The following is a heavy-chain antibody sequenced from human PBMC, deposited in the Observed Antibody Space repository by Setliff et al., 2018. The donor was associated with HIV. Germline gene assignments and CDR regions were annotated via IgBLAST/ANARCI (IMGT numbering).Heavy chain of an antibody. CDR2: INSDGSST. Sequence: GGSLRLSCAASGFSYSYYRMHWVRQGPGKGLVWISHINSDGSSTTYADSVKGRFTISRDNAKNTLLLQMNSLRAEDTAVYYCARGGSMGAFDVWGQGTMVTVSS. J-gene: IGHJ3*01. D-gene: IGHD1-26*01. CDR1: GFSYSYYR. CDR3: ARGGSMGAFDV. V-gene: IGHV3-74*01.